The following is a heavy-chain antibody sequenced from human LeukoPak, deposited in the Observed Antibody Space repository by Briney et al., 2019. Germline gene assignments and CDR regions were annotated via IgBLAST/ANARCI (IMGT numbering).Heavy chain of an antibody. J-gene: IGHJ4*02. D-gene: IGHD5-12*01. CDR3: AKERVEGYPSPFDF. CDR2: ISDSGGST. V-gene: IGHV3-23*01. CDR1: GFTFSSYA. Sequence: GGSLRLSCAASGFTFSSYAMNWVRQAPGKGLEWVSAISDSGGSTYYADSVKGRFTIPRDDSKSTLYLQMNSLRAEDTAVYYCAKERVEGYPSPFDFWGQGTLVTVSS.